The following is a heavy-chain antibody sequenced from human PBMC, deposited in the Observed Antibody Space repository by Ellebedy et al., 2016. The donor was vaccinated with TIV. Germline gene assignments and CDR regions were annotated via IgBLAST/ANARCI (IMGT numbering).Heavy chain of an antibody. CDR1: GFTFSSYG. D-gene: IGHD1-26*01. V-gene: IGHV3-33*01. J-gene: IGHJ6*02. CDR3: ARDRGGLLPYYYGMDV. Sequence: GGSLRLSXAASGFTFSSYGMHWVRQAPGKGLEWVAVIWYDGSNKYYADSVKGRFTISRDNSKNTLYLQMNSLRAEDTAVYYCARDRGGLLPYYYGMDVWGQGTTVTVSS. CDR2: IWYDGSNK.